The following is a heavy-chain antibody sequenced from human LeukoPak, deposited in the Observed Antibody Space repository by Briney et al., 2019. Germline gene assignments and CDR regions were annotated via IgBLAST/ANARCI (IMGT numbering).Heavy chain of an antibody. CDR2: IYYSGRI. CDR3: VRSDTGGWYYPS. Sequence: SDTLSLTCAVSGDSINSNYWWGWIRPPPGKGLEWIGYIYYSGRIYQNPSLQSRLSMSVDMSKNEFSLSLTSVTAVDTAIYFCVRSDTGGWYYPSWGQGTLVTVSS. V-gene: IGHV4-28*05. J-gene: IGHJ5*02. CDR1: GDSINSNYW. D-gene: IGHD6-19*01.